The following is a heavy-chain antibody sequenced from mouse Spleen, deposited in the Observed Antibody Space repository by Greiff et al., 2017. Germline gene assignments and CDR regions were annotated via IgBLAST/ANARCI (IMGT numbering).Heavy chain of an antibody. Sequence: EVKLVESGGGLVKPGGSLKLSCAASGFTFSDYGMHWVRQAPEKGLEWVAYISSGSSTIYYADTVKGRFTISRDNAKNTLFLQMTSLRSEDTAMHYCARHGYYPYYAMDYWGQGTSVTVSS. D-gene: IGHD2-3*01. J-gene: IGHJ4*01. CDR2: ISSGSSTI. CDR1: GFTFSDYG. V-gene: IGHV5-17*01. CDR3: ARHGYYPYYAMDY.